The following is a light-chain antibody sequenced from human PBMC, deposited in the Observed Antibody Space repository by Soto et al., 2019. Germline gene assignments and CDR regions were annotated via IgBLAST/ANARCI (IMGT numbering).Light chain of an antibody. J-gene: IGKJ1*01. Sequence: DIQMTQSPSSLSTSVGDRVTITCRASQAISIYLAWYQQKPGKVPKLLIYAASTLQSGVPSRFSSSGSGTDFTLTISSLQPEDVATYYCPKYNSAPPTFGQGTKVEIK. CDR2: AAS. CDR1: QAISIY. CDR3: PKYNSAPPT. V-gene: IGKV1-27*01.